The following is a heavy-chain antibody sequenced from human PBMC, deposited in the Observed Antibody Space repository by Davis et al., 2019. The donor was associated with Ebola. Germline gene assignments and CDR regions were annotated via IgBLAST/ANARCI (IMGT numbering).Heavy chain of an antibody. V-gene: IGHV3-30*04. CDR3: ATANYDFWSGYYY. Sequence: GFLRLSCVASGFTFSGYAMHWVRQAPGKGLEWVAVISYDGSNKYYADSVKGRFTISRDNSKNTLYLQMNSLRAEDTAVYYCATANYDFWSGYYYWGQGTLVTVSS. D-gene: IGHD3-3*01. CDR2: ISYDGSNK. J-gene: IGHJ4*02. CDR1: GFTFSGYA.